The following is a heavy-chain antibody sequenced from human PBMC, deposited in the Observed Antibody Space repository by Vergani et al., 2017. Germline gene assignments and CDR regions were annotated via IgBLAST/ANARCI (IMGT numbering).Heavy chain of an antibody. Sequence: QVQLVQSGAEVKKPGASVKVSCKASGYTFTSYDINWVRQATGQGLEWMGWISPNSGGTNYAQKFQGRVTMTRDTSISTDYMELSNLRSDDTAVYYCARGQGVYYDTTGYFNWFDPWGQGTLVTVSS. CDR2: ISPNSGGT. V-gene: IGHV1-2*02. D-gene: IGHD3-22*01. J-gene: IGHJ5*02. CDR3: ARGQGVYYDTTGYFNWFDP. CDR1: GYTFTSYD.